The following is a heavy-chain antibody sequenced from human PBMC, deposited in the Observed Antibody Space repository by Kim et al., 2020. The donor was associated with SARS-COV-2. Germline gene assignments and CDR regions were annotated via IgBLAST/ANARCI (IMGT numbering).Heavy chain of an antibody. CDR3: ASGTRGGYFNGRAFDI. CDR2: MYYSGTT. J-gene: IGHJ3*02. Sequence: SETLSLTCIVSGGSISSSGHYWSWIRQHPVKGLEWIGCMYYSGTTYYNPSLKSRITISMDTSNNLFSLRLTSVTAADSAVYYCASGTRGGYFNGRAFDIWAQGTTVTVSS. V-gene: IGHV4-31*02. D-gene: IGHD3-9*01. CDR1: GGSISSSGHY.